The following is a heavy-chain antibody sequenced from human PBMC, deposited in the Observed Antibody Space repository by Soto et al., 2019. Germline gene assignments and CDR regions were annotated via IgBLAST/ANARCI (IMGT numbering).Heavy chain of an antibody. CDR1: GGSISSGGYY. CDR2: IYYSGST. V-gene: IGHV4-31*03. Sequence: SETLSLTCTVSGGSISSGGYYWSWIRQHPGKGLEWIGYIYYSGSTYYNPSLKSRVTISVDTSKNQFSLKLSSVTAADTAVYYCARDSRLGHCSSTSCPRKYYYYYGMDVWGQGTTVTV. D-gene: IGHD2-2*01. J-gene: IGHJ6*02. CDR3: ARDSRLGHCSSTSCPRKYYYYYGMDV.